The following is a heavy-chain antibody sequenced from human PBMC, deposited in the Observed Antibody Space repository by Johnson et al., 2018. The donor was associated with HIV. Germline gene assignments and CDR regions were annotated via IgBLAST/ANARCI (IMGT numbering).Heavy chain of an antibody. CDR1: GFTFSSYA. CDR3: ARPIARGASDI. Sequence: QVQLVESGGGVVEPGRSLRLSCAASGFTFSSYAMHWVRQAPGKGLEWVAFERYNEVNKFYADSVKGRFTISRDSSKNTLYLQMNSLRAEDTAVYYCARPIARGASDIWGQGTMVTVSS. D-gene: IGHD3-10*01. V-gene: IGHV3-33*08. CDR2: ERYNEVNK. J-gene: IGHJ3*02.